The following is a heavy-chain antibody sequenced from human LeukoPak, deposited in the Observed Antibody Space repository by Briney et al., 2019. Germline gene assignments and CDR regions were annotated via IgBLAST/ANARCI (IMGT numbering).Heavy chain of an antibody. CDR3: ARDPSGWYSWFQGDFDY. Sequence: GGSLRLSCAASGFTFSSYSMNWVRQAPGKGLEWVSSISSSSSYIYYADSVKGRFTISRDNAKNSLYLQRNSLRAEDTAVYYCARDPSGWYSWFQGDFDYWGQGTLVTVSS. J-gene: IGHJ4*02. V-gene: IGHV3-21*01. D-gene: IGHD6-19*01. CDR2: ISSSSSYI. CDR1: GFTFSSYS.